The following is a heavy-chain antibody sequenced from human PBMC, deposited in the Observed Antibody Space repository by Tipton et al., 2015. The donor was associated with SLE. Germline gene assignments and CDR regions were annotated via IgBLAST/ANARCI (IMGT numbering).Heavy chain of an antibody. D-gene: IGHD3-10*01. V-gene: IGHV4-39*07. CDR1: GGSISSSSYY. Sequence: TLSLTCTVSGGSISSSSYYWGWIRQPPGKGLEWIGSIYYSGSTYYNPSLKSRVTISVDTSKNQFSLKLSSVTAADTAVYYCARDKFGSIGAFDIWGQGTMVTVSS. CDR3: ARDKFGSIGAFDI. CDR2: IYYSGST. J-gene: IGHJ3*02.